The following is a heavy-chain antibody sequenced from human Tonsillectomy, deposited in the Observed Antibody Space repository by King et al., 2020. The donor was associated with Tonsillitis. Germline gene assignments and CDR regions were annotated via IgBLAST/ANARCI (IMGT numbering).Heavy chain of an antibody. CDR2: IRYDGTKK. CDR3: AKDPTGGWVGQELTYFDC. Sequence: VQLVESGGGVVQPGGSLRLSCSASGFTFNNYGMHWVRQAPGKGLEWVAFIRYDGTKKYYADSVKGRFTISRDNSKNTLYLQMNTLRADDTAVYYCAKDPTGGWVGQELTYFDCWGQGTLVTVSS. D-gene: IGHD3-10*01. CDR1: GFTFNNYG. V-gene: IGHV3-30*02. J-gene: IGHJ4*02.